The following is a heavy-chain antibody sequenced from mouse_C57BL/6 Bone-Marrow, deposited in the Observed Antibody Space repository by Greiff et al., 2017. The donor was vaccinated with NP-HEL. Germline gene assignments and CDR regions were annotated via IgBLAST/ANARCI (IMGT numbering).Heavy chain of an antibody. V-gene: IGHV5-4*01. J-gene: IGHJ4*01. CDR2: ISDGGSYT. CDR1: GFTFSSYA. Sequence: EVQVVESGGGLVKPGGSLKLSCAASGFTFSSYAMSWVRQTPEKRLEWVATISDGGSYTYYPDNVKGRFTISRDNAKNNLYLQMSQLKSEDTAMYYCAREPPYYAMDYWGQGTSVTVSS. CDR3: AREPPYYAMDY.